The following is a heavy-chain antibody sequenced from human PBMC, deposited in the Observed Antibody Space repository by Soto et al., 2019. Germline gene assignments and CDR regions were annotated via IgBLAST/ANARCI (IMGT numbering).Heavy chain of an antibody. CDR1: GFTFSSYS. J-gene: IGHJ1*01. V-gene: IGHV3-21*01. CDR2: ISSSSSYI. Sequence: EVQLVESGGGLVKPGGSLRLSCAASGFTFSSYSMNWVRQAPGKGLEWVSSISSSSSYIYYADSVKGRFTISRDNAKNSLYLQKNRLRAEDTAVYYWSRTGKVTTHPGAEYLQHRGQGNLIT. CDR3: SRTGKVTTHPGAEYLQH. D-gene: IGHD4-17*01.